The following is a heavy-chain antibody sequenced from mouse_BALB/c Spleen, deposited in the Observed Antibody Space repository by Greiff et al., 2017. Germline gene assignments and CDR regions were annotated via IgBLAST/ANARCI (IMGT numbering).Heavy chain of an antibody. V-gene: IGHV1S81*02. CDR3: ARVRLRLPDY. J-gene: IGHJ2*01. Sequence: VQLQQPGAELVKPGASVKLSCKASGYTFTSYWMHWVKQRPGQGLEWIGEINPSNGRTNYNEKFKSKATLTVDKSSSTAYMQLSSLTSEDSAVYYCARVRLRLPDYWGQGTTLTVSS. CDR2: INPSNGRT. CDR1: GYTFTSYW. D-gene: IGHD1-2*01.